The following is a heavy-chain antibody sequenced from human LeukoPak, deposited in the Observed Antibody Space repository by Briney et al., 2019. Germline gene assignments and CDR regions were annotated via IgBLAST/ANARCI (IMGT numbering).Heavy chain of an antibody. CDR3: ARSLAVAGVVSDYYYYAMDV. J-gene: IGHJ6*02. CDR2: IYYSGSA. V-gene: IGHV4-61*01. D-gene: IGHD6-19*01. CDR1: GDSINSGRHY. Sequence: SETLSLTCTVSGDSINSGRHYWSWIRQPPGKRLEWIAYIYYSGSAKYNPSLQSRVTISADRPRNQFPLRVTSVTAADTAVYYCARSLAVAGVVSDYYYYAMDVWGQGTTVTVSS.